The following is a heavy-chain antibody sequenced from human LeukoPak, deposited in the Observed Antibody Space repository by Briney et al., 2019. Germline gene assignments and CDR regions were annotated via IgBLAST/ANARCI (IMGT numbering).Heavy chain of an antibody. CDR2: IWYDGSNA. D-gene: IGHD4/OR15-4a*01. CDR1: GFTFRNHG. CDR3: ARDRGAGKYYDY. Sequence: GRSLRLSCAASGFTFRNHGMHWVRQAPGKGLEWVAIIWYDGSNAYYADSVKGRFTVSRDNSKKVLYLQMNSLRVEGTAVYYCARDRGAGKYYDYWGQGTQVTVSS. V-gene: IGHV3-33*01. J-gene: IGHJ4*02.